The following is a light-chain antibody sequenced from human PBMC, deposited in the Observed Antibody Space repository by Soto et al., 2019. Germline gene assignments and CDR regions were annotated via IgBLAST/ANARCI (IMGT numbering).Light chain of an antibody. V-gene: IGKV3-15*01. CDR3: HPYYNWPYT. CDR1: QSVSSN. Sequence: EIVMTQSPATRSVSPGEIATLSCSASQSVSSNLAWYQQKPGQAPRLLIYGASTRATSIPARFSGSGSGTEFTRTISSLQSEDFAVYYWHPYYNWPYTCGQGTNLEI. CDR2: GAS. J-gene: IGKJ2*01.